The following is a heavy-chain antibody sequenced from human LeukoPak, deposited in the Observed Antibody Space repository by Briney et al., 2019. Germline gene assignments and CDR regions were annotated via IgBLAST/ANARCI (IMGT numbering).Heavy chain of an antibody. CDR3: ASPRSGYRYTFDY. CDR2: ISTSGST. Sequence: SETLSLTCAVSAASISNYYWSWIRQAPGKGLEWIGYISTSGSTNYNPSLKSRVSISLGTSKNRFSLNLNFVTAADTAVYYCASPRSGYRYTFDYWGQGALVTVSS. J-gene: IGHJ4*02. CDR1: AASISNYY. V-gene: IGHV4-4*09. D-gene: IGHD3-22*01.